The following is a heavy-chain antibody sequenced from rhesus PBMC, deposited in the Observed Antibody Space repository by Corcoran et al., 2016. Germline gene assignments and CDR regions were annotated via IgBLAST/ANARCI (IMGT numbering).Heavy chain of an antibody. D-gene: IGHD5-42*01. V-gene: IGHV4-127*01. CDR2: IGGSRGST. CDR3: ARGEVGGSFDV. Sequence: QVQLQESGPGLVKPSETLSLTCAVSGSSISSGYCWSWLRQPPGKGLGLSGYIGGSRGSTNYNPSLKGRVTMSKYTSKNQVSLRLSSVTAADTAVYYCARGEVGGSFDVWGAGVLVTVSS. CDR1: GSSISSGYC. J-gene: IGHJ5-1*01.